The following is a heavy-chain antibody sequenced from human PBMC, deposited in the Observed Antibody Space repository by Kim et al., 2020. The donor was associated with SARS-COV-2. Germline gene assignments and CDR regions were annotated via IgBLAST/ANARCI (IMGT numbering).Heavy chain of an antibody. Sequence: GGSLRLSCGASGFTFNNYAMHWVRQAPGRGLEWVAVISYEGSVKYYAAFVKGQFTVSSDSSHNLLYLQMRSLRLEDTAVYYCAKSSAAFWFGEGLNAFD. D-gene: IGHD3-10*01. CDR3: AKSSAAFWFGEGLNAFD. J-gene: IGHJ3*01. CDR1: GFTFNNYA. V-gene: IGHV3-30*18. CDR2: ISYEGSVK.